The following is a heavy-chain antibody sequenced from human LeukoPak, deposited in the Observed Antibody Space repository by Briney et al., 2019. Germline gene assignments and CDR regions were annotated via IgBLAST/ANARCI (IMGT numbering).Heavy chain of an antibody. CDR2: ISSSSSYI. J-gene: IGHJ4*02. CDR3: ARWAQQFVYFDY. CDR1: GYTFSSYS. V-gene: IGHV3-21*01. D-gene: IGHD6-6*01. Sequence: GGSLRLSCAASGYTFSSYSMNWVRQAPGKGLEWVSSISSSSSYIYYADSVKGRFTISRDNAKNSLYLQMNSLRAEDTAEYYCARWAQQFVYFDYWGQGTLVTVSS.